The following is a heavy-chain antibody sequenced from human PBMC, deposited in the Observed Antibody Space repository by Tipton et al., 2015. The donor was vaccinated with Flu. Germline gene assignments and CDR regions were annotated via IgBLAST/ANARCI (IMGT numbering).Heavy chain of an antibody. CDR3: VSALGNSLGS. CDR1: EFDFIRYP. V-gene: IGHV3-7*01. J-gene: IGHJ4*02. CDR2: IQSDGSED. Sequence: SLRLSCVASEFDFIRYPMTWVRQAPGKGLQWVATIQSDGSEDYYADSVKGRFSISRDNAKDSLFLQMNTLKAEDTALYYCVSALGNSLGSWGQGTLVTVSS.